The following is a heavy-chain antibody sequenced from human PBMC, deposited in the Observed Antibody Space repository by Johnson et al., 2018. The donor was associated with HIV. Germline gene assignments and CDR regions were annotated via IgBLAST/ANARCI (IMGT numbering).Heavy chain of an antibody. Sequence: VQLVESGGGVVQPGRSLKLSCAASGFTFSGSAMHWVRQASGKGLEWVGRIRSKANSYATAYAASVKGRFTISRDDSKNTLYLQMNSLRAEDTAVYYCARDRSTPQPYYYDSSGYRGYSAFDIWGQGTMVTVSS. V-gene: IGHV3-73*01. J-gene: IGHJ3*02. CDR2: IRSKANSYAT. CDR3: ARDRSTPQPYYYDSSGYRGYSAFDI. D-gene: IGHD3-22*01. CDR1: GFTFSGSA.